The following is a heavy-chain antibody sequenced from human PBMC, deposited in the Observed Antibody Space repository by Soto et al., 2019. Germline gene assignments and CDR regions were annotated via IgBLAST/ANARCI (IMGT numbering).Heavy chain of an antibody. CDR1: GFTFSSYS. D-gene: IGHD5-12*01. V-gene: IGHV3-21*01. J-gene: IGHJ4*02. CDR3: ARVQRDGYNQDY. Sequence: PGGSLRLSCAASGFTFSSYSMNWVRQAPGKGLEWVSSISSSSSYIYYADSVKGRFTISRDNAKNSLYLQMNSLRAGDTAVYYCARVQRDGYNQDYWGQGTLVTVSS. CDR2: ISSSSSYI.